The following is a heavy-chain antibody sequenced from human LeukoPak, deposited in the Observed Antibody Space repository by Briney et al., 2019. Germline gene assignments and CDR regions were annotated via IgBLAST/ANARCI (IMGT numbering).Heavy chain of an antibody. J-gene: IGHJ4*02. D-gene: IGHD5-12*01. Sequence: GGSLRLSCAASGFTFSDYYMSWIRQAPGKGLEWVSYISSSGSTIYYADSVKGRFTISRDNAKNSLYLQMNSLRAEDTAVYYCAKDFKMVATSSFDYWGQGTLVTVSS. CDR2: ISSSGSTI. CDR3: AKDFKMVATSSFDY. V-gene: IGHV3-11*01. CDR1: GFTFSDYY.